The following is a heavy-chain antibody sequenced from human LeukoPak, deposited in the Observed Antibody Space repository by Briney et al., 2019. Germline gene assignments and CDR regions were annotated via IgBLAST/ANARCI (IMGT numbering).Heavy chain of an antibody. CDR1: GFTFNNYG. CDR2: IRYDGSNK. J-gene: IGHJ6*03. D-gene: IGHD3-10*01. CDR3: AKDSGSYSNYYYYMDV. V-gene: IGHV3-30*02. Sequence: PGGSLRLSCAASGFTFNNYGIHWVRQAPGKGLEWVAFIRYDGSNKYYADSVKGRFTISRDNSKNTLYLQMNSLRAGDTAVYYCAKDSGSYSNYYYYMDVWGKGTTVTISS.